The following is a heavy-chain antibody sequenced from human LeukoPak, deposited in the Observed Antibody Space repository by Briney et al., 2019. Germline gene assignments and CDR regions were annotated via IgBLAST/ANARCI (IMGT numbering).Heavy chain of an antibody. D-gene: IGHD3-22*01. CDR1: GFTFSSYA. CDR2: ISGSGGST. V-gene: IGHV3-23*01. CDR3: AKLGYYYDSSGYYSRSDY. Sequence: GGSLRLSCAASGFTFSSYAMSWVRQAPGKGLEWVSAISGSGGSTYCADSVKGRFTISRDNSKNTLYLQMNSLRAEDTAVYYCAKLGYYYDSSGYYSRSDYWGQGTLVTVSS. J-gene: IGHJ4*02.